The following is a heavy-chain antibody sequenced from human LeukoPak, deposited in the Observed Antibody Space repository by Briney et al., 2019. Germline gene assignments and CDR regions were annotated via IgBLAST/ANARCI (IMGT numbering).Heavy chain of an antibody. D-gene: IGHD5-18*01. V-gene: IGHV4-61*01. J-gene: IGHJ5*02. CDR2: IYYSGST. CDR1: GGSISSSSYY. Sequence: PSETLSLTCTVSGGSISSSSYYWSWIRQPPGKGLEWIGYIYYSGSTNYNPPLKSRVTISVDTSKNQFSLKLSSVTAADTAVYYCPRVGVDTAMVTVWFDPWGQGTLVTVSS. CDR3: PRVGVDTAMVTVWFDP.